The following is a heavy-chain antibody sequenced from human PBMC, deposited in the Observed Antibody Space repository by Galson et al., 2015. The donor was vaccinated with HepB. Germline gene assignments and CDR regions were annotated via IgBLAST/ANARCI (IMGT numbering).Heavy chain of an antibody. CDR2: IYPGDSDT. Sequence: QSGAEAKKPGESLTISCKGSGYNFTTYWNAWVRQMPGKGLEWMGIIYPGDSDTRYSPSFQGQVTISADKSISTAYLQWSSLKASDTAMYYCARHKGERLGSPLDPWGQGTLVTVSS. V-gene: IGHV5-51*01. J-gene: IGHJ5*02. D-gene: IGHD1-1*01. CDR3: ARHKGERLGSPLDP. CDR1: GYNFTTYW.